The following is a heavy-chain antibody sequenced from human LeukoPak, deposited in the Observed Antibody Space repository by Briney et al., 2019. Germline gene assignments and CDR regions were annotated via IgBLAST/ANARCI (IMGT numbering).Heavy chain of an antibody. V-gene: IGHV4-4*02. CDR3: ARAGYTYPYYFDY. D-gene: IGHD5-18*01. Sequence: SGTLSLTCTVSGDSIISSNWWNWVRQSPGKGLELIGEIHHSGSANYNPSLKSRVIMSVDKSKNQFSLKLTSVTAADTAVYFCARAGYTYPYYFDYWGQGTLVTVSS. J-gene: IGHJ4*02. CDR1: GDSIISSNW. CDR2: IHHSGSA.